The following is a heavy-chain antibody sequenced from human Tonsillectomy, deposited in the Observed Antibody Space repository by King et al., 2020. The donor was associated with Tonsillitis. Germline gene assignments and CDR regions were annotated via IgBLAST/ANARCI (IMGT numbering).Heavy chain of an antibody. V-gene: IGHV1-18*01. CDR3: ARDPRHCSSSSCYGKFYSSYYMDV. CDR1: GYTFTRYA. J-gene: IGHJ6*03. D-gene: IGHD2-2*01. CDR2: ISPYNGNT. Sequence: QLVQSGAEVKKPGASVKVSCKASGYTFTRYAINWVRQAPGQGLEWMGWISPYNGNTDYAQMLQDRVTMTTDSSTSTAYMELRSLRSDDTAVYYCARDPRHCSSSSCYGKFYSSYYMDVWGKGTTVTVSS.